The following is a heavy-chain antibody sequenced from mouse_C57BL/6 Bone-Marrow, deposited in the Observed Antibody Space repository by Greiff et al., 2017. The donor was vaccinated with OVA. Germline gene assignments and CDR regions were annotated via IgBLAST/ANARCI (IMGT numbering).Heavy chain of an antibody. Sequence: QVQLQQSGAELARPGASVKLSCKASGYTFTSYGISWVKQRTGQGLEWIGEIYPRSGNTYYNEKFKGTATLTADTSSSTAYMELRSLTSEDSAVYVCARGHYGSSPYWYFDVWGTGTTVTVSS. J-gene: IGHJ1*03. D-gene: IGHD1-1*01. CDR3: ARGHYGSSPYWYFDV. CDR2: IYPRSGNT. V-gene: IGHV1-81*01. CDR1: GYTFTSYG.